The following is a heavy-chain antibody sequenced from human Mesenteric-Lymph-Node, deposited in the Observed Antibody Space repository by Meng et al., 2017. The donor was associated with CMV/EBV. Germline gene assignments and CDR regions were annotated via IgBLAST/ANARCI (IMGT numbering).Heavy chain of an antibody. D-gene: IGHD2-2*01. Sequence: TFSSYAIRWVRQAPGKGLEWMGGIIPIFGTANYAQKFQGRVTITADKSTSTAYMELSSLRSEDTAVYYCARDLGSVVPAAIGAFDIWGQGTMVTVSS. J-gene: IGHJ3*02. CDR1: TFSSYA. CDR3: ARDLGSVVPAAIGAFDI. V-gene: IGHV1-69*06. CDR2: IIPIFGTA.